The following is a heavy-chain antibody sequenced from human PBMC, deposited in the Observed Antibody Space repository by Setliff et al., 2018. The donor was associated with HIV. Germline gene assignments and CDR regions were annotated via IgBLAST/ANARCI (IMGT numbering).Heavy chain of an antibody. CDR3: ARENGWLFGWFDP. J-gene: IGHJ5*02. D-gene: IGHD3-22*01. Sequence: PSETLSLTCTVSGDSITSGGYSWTWIRQPPGKALVWVGYIYYSGRTSHSGSTYYNPSVASRITISGDTSKNQFSLKLTSVTAADTAIYYCARENGWLFGWFDPWGQGTPVTVSS. V-gene: IGHV4-30-4*08. CDR1: GDSITSGGYS. CDR2: IYYSGRTSHSGST.